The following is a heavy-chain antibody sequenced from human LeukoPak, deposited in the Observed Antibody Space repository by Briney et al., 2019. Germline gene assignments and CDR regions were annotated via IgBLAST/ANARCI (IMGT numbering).Heavy chain of an antibody. V-gene: IGHV1-69*13. Sequence: SVKVSCKASGGTFSSYAISWVRQAPGQGLEWMGGIIPVFGTANYAQKFQGRVTITADESTSTAYMELSSLRSEDTAVYYCARTQPHYDFWSGYYLYYGMDVWGQGTTVTVSS. CDR3: ARTQPHYDFWSGYYLYYGMDV. CDR1: GGTFSSYA. CDR2: IIPVFGTA. D-gene: IGHD3-3*01. J-gene: IGHJ6*02.